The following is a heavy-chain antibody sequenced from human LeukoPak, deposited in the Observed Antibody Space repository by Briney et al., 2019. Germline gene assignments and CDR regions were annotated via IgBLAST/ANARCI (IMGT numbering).Heavy chain of an antibody. Sequence: GGSLRLSCAASGFTFNRYNMNWVRQAPGKGLEWVSYISSSGSTIYYADSVKGRFTISRDNAKNSLYLQMNSLRAEDTAVYYCAELGITMIGGVWGKGTTVTISS. D-gene: IGHD3-10*02. CDR1: GFTFNRYN. V-gene: IGHV3-48*03. CDR3: AELGITMIGGV. CDR2: ISSSGSTI. J-gene: IGHJ6*04.